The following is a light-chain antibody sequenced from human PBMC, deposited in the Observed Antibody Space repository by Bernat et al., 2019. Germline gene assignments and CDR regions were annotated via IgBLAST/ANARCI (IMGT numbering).Light chain of an antibody. V-gene: IGKV1-5*03. Sequence: DIQMTQSPSTLSASVGDRFTITCRASQRICRQLAWYHQIPGKAPKPLIYKASSFESGVPSRFSGSGSGTEFTLTISSLQPDDFAIYYCQQYRSYWTFGQGTKVESK. CDR1: QRICRQ. CDR3: QQYRSYWT. J-gene: IGKJ1*01. CDR2: KAS.